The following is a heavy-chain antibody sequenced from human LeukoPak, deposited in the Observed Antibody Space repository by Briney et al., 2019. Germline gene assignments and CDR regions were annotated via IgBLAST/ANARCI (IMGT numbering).Heavy chain of an antibody. CDR1: RDSISSFY. CDR3: ARGHRMIVVVKGLNWFDP. Sequence: SETLSLTCTVSRDSISSFYWSWIRQPPGKGLEWIGYIYYSGSTNYNPSLESRVTISIDTSKNQFSLKLTSVTAADTAVYYCARGHRMIVVVKGLNWFDPWGQGTLVTVSS. D-gene: IGHD3-22*01. CDR2: IYYSGST. J-gene: IGHJ5*02. V-gene: IGHV4-59*01.